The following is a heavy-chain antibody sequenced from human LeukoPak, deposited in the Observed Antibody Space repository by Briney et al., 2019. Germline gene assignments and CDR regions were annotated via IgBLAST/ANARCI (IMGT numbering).Heavy chain of an antibody. Sequence: GGSLRLSCAASGFTFSSCWMSWVRQAPGKGLEWVANIKQDGSEKYYVDSVKGRFTISRDNAKNSLYLQMNSLRAEDTAVYYCARGFGRPWGQGTLATVSS. D-gene: IGHD3/OR15-3a*01. CDR1: GFTFSSCW. V-gene: IGHV3-7*01. J-gene: IGHJ4*02. CDR3: ARGFGRP. CDR2: IKQDGSEK.